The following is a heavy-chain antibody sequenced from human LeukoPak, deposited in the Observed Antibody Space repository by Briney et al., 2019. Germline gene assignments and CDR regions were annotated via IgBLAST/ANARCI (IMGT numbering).Heavy chain of an antibody. D-gene: IGHD1-14*01. CDR2: INPGGSSI. CDR3: ARSNQADDY. J-gene: IGHJ4*02. Sequence: PGGSLRLSCAASGFTFISYWMHWARQVPGKGLVWVSRINPGGSSIAYADSVKGRFTISRDNAKNTLYLQMDSLRAEDTAVYYCARSNQADDYWGQGTLVTVSS. V-gene: IGHV3-74*01. CDR1: GFTFISYW.